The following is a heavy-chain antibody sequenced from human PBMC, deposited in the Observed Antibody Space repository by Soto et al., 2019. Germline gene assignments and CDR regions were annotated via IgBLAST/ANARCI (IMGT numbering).Heavy chain of an antibody. Sequence: PSETLSLTCTVSGGSISRSSYYWGWIRQPPGKGLEWIGSIYYSGSTYYNPSLKSRVTISVDTSKNQFSLKLSSVTAADTAVYYCARRRSSSWYGLWGQGTLVTVSS. CDR2: IYYSGST. CDR3: ARRRSSSWYGL. V-gene: IGHV4-39*01. J-gene: IGHJ4*02. CDR1: GGSISRSSYY. D-gene: IGHD6-13*01.